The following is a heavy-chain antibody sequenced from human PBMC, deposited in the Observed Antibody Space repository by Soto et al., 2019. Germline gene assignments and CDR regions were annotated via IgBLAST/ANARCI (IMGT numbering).Heavy chain of an antibody. V-gene: IGHV3-23*01. D-gene: IGHD3-22*01. Sequence: ETLSLTCAVYGGSFSGHYCSWIRQPPGKGLEWVSAISGSGGSTYYADSVKGRFTISRDNSKNTLYLQMNSLRAEDTAVYYCAKDFYYYDSSGYYYPGGAFDIWGQGTMVTVSS. CDR1: GGSFSGHY. CDR3: AKDFYYYDSSGYYYPGGAFDI. CDR2: ISGSGGST. J-gene: IGHJ3*02.